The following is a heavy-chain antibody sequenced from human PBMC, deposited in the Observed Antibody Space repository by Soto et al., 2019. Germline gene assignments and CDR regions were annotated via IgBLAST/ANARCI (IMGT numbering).Heavy chain of an antibody. CDR2: IIPMFNTT. Sequence: QVQLVQSGAEVKKPGSSVKVSCKASGGTFSNFAISWVRQAPGQGLEWMGGIIPMFNTTNYGQKFQGRVTITAVESTGAAYMELSSLRSEESAVYYCARCGIRYLSIGYYLGIYGREVWGQGTTVAVSS. CDR3: ARCGIRYLSIGYYLGIYGREV. J-gene: IGHJ6*02. D-gene: IGHD3-22*01. V-gene: IGHV1-69*12. CDR1: GGTFSNFA.